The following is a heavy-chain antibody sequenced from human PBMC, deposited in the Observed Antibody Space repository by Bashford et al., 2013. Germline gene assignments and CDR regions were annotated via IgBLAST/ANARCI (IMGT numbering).Heavy chain of an antibody. CDR2: ISGSSGST. Sequence: VRQAPGKGLEWVSAISGSSGSTYYTDSVKGRFTISRDNSKYTLYLQMNSLRAEDTAVYYCAKXRDDYGDPDAFXIWAKGQWSPSPQ. V-gene: IGHV3-23*01. J-gene: IGHJ3*02. CDR3: AKXRDDYGDPDAFXI. D-gene: IGHD4-17*01.